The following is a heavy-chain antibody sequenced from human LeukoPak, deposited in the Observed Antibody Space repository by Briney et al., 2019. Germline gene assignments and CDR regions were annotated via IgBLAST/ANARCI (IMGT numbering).Heavy chain of an antibody. J-gene: IGHJ4*02. V-gene: IGHV3-33*01. CDR3: ARVAPIYSSSLYYLDY. Sequence: GGSLRLSCAASGFSFSSHVMHWVRQAPGKGLEWVAVIWYDGVNKYYADSVKGRFTISRDNSKNTLYMQMNSLRVEDTAVCYCARVAPIYSSSLYYLDYWGQGALVTVSS. D-gene: IGHD6-13*01. CDR2: IWYDGVNK. CDR1: GFSFSSHV.